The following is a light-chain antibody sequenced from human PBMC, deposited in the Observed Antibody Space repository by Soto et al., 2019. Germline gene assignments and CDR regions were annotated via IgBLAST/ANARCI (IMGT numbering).Light chain of an antibody. J-gene: IGLJ2*01. CDR3: QSYDSSLSGVL. V-gene: IGLV1-40*01. CDR1: SSNIGAGYD. Sequence: QSALTQPPSVSGAPGQRVTISCTGSSSNIGAGYDVHWYQQLPGTAPKLLIYGNNNRPSGVPDRFSGSKSDTSASLAITGLQAEDEADYYCQSYDSSLSGVLFGGGTKLTVL. CDR2: GNN.